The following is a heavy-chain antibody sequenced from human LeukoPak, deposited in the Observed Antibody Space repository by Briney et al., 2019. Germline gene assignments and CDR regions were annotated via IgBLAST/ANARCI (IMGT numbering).Heavy chain of an antibody. J-gene: IGHJ4*02. D-gene: IGHD3-10*01. V-gene: IGHV1-2*02. CDR2: INPNSGGT. Sequence: ASVKVSCKASGYTFTGYYMHWVRQAPGQGLEWMGWINPNSGGTNYAQKFQGRVTMTRDTSISTAYMELSSLRSEDTAVYYCARLYYYGSGSYSSGADYWGQGTLVTVSS. CDR3: ARLYYYGSGSYSSGADY. CDR1: GYTFTGYY.